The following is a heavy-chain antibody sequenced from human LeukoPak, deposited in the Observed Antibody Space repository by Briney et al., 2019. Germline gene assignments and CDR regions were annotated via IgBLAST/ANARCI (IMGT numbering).Heavy chain of an antibody. CDR1: DGAIAGYS. V-gene: IGHV4-59*01. Sequence: SETLSLTCTVSDGAIAGYSWSWIRQPPGKGLEWIGYIYYTGSTDYNPSLKSRVTMSVDTSKNQFSLKLSSVTAADTAVYSCARGSVRGEFDPWGQGTLVTVSS. CDR2: IYYTGST. D-gene: IGHD3-10*01. CDR3: ARGSVRGEFDP. J-gene: IGHJ5*02.